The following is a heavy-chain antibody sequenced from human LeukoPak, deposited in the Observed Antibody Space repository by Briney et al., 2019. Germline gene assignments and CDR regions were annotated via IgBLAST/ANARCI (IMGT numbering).Heavy chain of an antibody. J-gene: IGHJ4*02. V-gene: IGHV3-23*01. D-gene: IGHD4-17*01. Sequence: PGGSLRLSCAASGFNFSRNAITWVRQAPGKGLEWVSGISGSGGSTHYADSVKDRFTISRDNSKNTLYLQMNSLRAEDTAVYYCARDSGDYGDYGFDYWGQGTLVTVSS. CDR3: ARDSGDYGDYGFDY. CDR2: ISGSGGST. CDR1: GFNFSRNA.